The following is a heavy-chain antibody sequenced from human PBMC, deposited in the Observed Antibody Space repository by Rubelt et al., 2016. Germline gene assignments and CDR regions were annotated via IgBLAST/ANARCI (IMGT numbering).Heavy chain of an antibody. V-gene: IGHV4-4*02. Sequence: GGGLEWIGEIYHSGSTNYNPSHKSRVTISVDKSKNQFSLKLSSVTAADTAVYYCARPVRYSGYDCGWFDPWGQGTLVTVSS. J-gene: IGHJ5*02. D-gene: IGHD5-12*01. CDR3: ARPVRYSGYDCGWFDP. CDR2: IYHSGST.